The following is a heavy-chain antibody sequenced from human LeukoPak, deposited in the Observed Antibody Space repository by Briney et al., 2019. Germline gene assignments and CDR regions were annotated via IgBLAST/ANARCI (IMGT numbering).Heavy chain of an antibody. CDR2: ISSDGSNK. D-gene: IGHD3-22*01. V-gene: IGHV3-30*04. CDR1: GFTFSSYV. CDR3: ARGRGYYDSRIDY. J-gene: IGHJ4*02. Sequence: HAGGSLRLSCAASGFTFSSYVIHWVRQAPGKGLEWLVVISSDGSNKYYADSVKGRFTISRDNSKNTLYLQMNSLRAEDTAVYYCARGRGYYDSRIDYWGQGTLVTVSS.